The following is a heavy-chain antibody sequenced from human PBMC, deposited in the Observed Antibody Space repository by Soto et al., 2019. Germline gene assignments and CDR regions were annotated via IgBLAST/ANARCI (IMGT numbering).Heavy chain of an antibody. D-gene: IGHD6-6*01. Sequence: ASVKVSCKASGYTFTSYGISWGRQAPGKGLEWMGWISAYNGNTNYAQKLQGRVTMTTDTSTSTAYMELRSLRSDNTAVYYCASGSSSNYYGMDVWGQGTTVTVPS. J-gene: IGHJ6*02. CDR3: ASGSSSNYYGMDV. CDR1: GYTFTSYG. V-gene: IGHV1-18*04. CDR2: ISAYNGNT.